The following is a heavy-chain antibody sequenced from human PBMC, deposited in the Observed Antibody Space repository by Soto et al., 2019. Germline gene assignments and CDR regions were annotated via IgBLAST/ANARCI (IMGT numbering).Heavy chain of an antibody. CDR3: ARSGSGSGWL. D-gene: IGHD6-19*01. V-gene: IGHV4-59*01. CDR1: GGSISSYY. J-gene: IGHJ4*02. CDR2: IYYSGST. Sequence: SETLSLTCTVSGGSISSYYWSWIRQPPGKGLEWIGYIYYSGSTKYNSSLRSRVTISVDTSKNQFSLKLTSVTAADTAVYYCARSGSGSGWLGGQGTLVTVSS.